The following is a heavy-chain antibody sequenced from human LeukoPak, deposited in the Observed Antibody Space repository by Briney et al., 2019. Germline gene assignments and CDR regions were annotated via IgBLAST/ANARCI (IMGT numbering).Heavy chain of an antibody. Sequence: GGSLRLSCAASGFTFSNAWMSWVRQAPGKGLEWVGRIKSKTDGGTTDYAAPVKGRFTISRDDSKNTLYLQMNSLKTEDTAVYYCTTDSRVLRYFDWLVSAFDIWGQGTMVTVSS. D-gene: IGHD3-9*01. CDR1: GFTFSNAW. CDR3: TTDSRVLRYFDWLVSAFDI. CDR2: IKSKTDGGTT. J-gene: IGHJ3*02. V-gene: IGHV3-15*01.